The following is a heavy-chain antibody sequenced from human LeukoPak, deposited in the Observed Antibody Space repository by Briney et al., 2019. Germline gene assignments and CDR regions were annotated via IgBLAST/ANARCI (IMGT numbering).Heavy chain of an antibody. CDR1: GGSISSGGYS. V-gene: IGHV4-61*08. CDR2: IYYSGST. J-gene: IGHJ5*02. CDR3: ARGRGSGSFNWFDP. D-gene: IGHD3-10*01. Sequence: PSQTLSLTCAVSGGSISSGGYSWSWIRQPPGKGLEWIGYIYYSGSTNYNPSLKSRVTISVDTSKNQFSLKLSSVTAADTAVYYCARGRGSGSFNWFDPWGQGTLVTVSS.